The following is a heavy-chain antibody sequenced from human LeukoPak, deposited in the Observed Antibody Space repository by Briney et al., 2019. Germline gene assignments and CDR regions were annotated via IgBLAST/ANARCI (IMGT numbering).Heavy chain of an antibody. D-gene: IGHD5-24*01. J-gene: IGHJ4*02. V-gene: IGHV1-3*01. Sequence: GASVKVSCKASGYTFTSYAMHWVRQAPGQRLEWMGWINAGNGNTKYSQKFQGRVTITRDTSASTAYMELSSLGSEDTAVYYCARDRDGPYYFDYWGQGTLVTVSS. CDR3: ARDRDGPYYFDY. CDR1: GYTFTSYA. CDR2: INAGNGNT.